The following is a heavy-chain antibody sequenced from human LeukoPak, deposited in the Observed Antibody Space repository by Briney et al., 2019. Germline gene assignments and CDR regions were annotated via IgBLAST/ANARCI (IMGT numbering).Heavy chain of an antibody. J-gene: IGHJ6*02. CDR1: GFTFSSYA. CDR3: ARDREAIAPFYYYGMDV. Sequence: GGSLRLSCAASGFTFSSYAMHWVRQAPGKGLEWVAVISYDGSNKYYADSVKGRFTISRDNSKNTLYLQMNSLRAEDTAVYYCARDREAIAPFYYYGMDVWGQGTTVTVSS. V-gene: IGHV3-30-3*01. CDR2: ISYDGSNK. D-gene: IGHD6-13*01.